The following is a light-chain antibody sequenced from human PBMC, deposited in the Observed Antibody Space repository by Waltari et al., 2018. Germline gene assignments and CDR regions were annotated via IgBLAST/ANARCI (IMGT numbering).Light chain of an antibody. J-gene: IGLJ3*02. Sequence: QSALTQPASVSGSPGQSMTISCTGTSSDVGGYNDVSWYQQHPGKVPKLLIFDVSNRPSGVSNRFSGSKSGNTASLTISGLQAEDESDYYCCSFTSRSTWVFGGGTKLTVL. CDR3: CSFTSRSTWV. V-gene: IGLV2-14*01. CDR2: DVS. CDR1: SSDVGGYND.